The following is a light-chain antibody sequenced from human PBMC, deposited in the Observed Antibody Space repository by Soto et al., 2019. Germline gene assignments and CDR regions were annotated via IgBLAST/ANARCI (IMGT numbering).Light chain of an antibody. CDR3: QQYGRTSWT. CDR1: QSVSTNF. Sequence: EIVLTQSPGTLSLSPGEGATLSCRASQSVSTNFFAWNQQKTGQAHRLLIYGASTRATGIPDRFSGSGSGTDFTLTISRLEPEDFAVYYCQQYGRTSWTFGQGTKV. CDR2: GAS. J-gene: IGKJ1*01. V-gene: IGKV3-20*01.